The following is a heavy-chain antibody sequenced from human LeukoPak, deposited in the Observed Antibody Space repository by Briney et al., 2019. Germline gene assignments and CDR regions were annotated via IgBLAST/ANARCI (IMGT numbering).Heavy chain of an antibody. Sequence: SQTLSLSCAISGDSVSSNTAAWNWIRRSPSRGLEWLGRTFYRSKWYDDYAPSVKSRITINPDTSKNQFSLHLNSVTPEDTAVYYCAREVAGTWAFDIWGQGTMVTVS. V-gene: IGHV6-1*01. CDR2: TFYRSKWYD. CDR3: AREVAGTWAFDI. CDR1: GDSVSSNTAA. D-gene: IGHD6-19*01. J-gene: IGHJ3*02.